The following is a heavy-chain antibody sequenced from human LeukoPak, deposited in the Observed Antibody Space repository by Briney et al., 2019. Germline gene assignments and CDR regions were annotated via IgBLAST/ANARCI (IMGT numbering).Heavy chain of an antibody. CDR3: ARDQEGFDY. V-gene: IGHV1-46*01. CDR2: ICPRDGST. CDR1: GYTFTSNY. J-gene: IGHJ4*02. Sequence: ASAKVSCKASGYTFTSNYIHWVRQAPGQGLEWMGMICPRDGSTSYAQKFQGRVTVTRDTSTSTVHMELSGLRSEDTAVYYCARDQEGFDYWGQGTLVTVSS.